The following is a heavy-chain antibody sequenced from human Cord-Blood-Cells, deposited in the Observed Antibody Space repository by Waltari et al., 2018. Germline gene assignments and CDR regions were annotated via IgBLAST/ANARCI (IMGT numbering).Heavy chain of an antibody. CDR3: TTDWRITIFGVVILDYGMDV. V-gene: IGHV3-15*01. J-gene: IGHJ6*02. CDR1: GFTFSNAW. Sequence: EVQLVESGGGLVKPGGSLRLSCAASGFTFSNAWMSWVRQAPGKGLEWFGRIKSKTDGGTTDYAAPVKGRFTISRDDSKNTLYLQMNSLKTEDTAVDYCTTDWRITIFGVVILDYGMDVWGQGTTVTVSS. D-gene: IGHD3-3*01. CDR2: IKSKTDGGTT.